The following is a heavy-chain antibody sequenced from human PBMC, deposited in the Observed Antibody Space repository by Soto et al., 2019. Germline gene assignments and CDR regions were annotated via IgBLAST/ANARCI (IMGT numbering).Heavy chain of an antibody. CDR2: IYYSGST. D-gene: IGHD6-13*01. J-gene: IGHJ6*02. Sequence: SETLSLTCTVSGGSISSGGYYWSWIRQHPGKGLEWIGYIYYSGSTYYNPSLKSRVTISVDTSKNQFSLKLSSVTAADTAVYYCASSSSWYNYYGMDVWGQGTTVTVSS. V-gene: IGHV4-31*03. CDR1: GGSISSGGYY. CDR3: ASSSSWYNYYGMDV.